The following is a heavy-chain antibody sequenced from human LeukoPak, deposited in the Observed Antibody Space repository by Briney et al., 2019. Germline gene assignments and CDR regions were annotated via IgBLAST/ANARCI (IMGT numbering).Heavy chain of an antibody. J-gene: IGHJ4*02. D-gene: IGHD3-10*01. CDR3: ARDGSGVWFDY. Sequence: ASVRVSCKASNYICSSYGISWVRHAPGQGFEWRAWINAYNGDTNYAQKFQGRVTLTTDTSTSTAYMELRNLRSDATATYYCARDGSGVWFDYWGQGTLVTVSS. CDR1: NYICSSYG. V-gene: IGHV1-18*01. CDR2: INAYNGDT.